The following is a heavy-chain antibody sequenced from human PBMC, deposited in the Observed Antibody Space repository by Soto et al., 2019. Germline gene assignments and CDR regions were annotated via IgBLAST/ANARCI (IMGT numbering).Heavy chain of an antibody. V-gene: IGHV4-34*01. CDR1: GGSFSGYY. J-gene: IGHJ4*02. CDR3: ARGFHPYSSSWGY. Sequence: PSETLSLTCAVYGGSFSGYYWSWIRQPPGKGLEWIGEINHSGSTNYNPSLKSRVTISVDTSKNQFSLKLSSVTAADTAVYYCARGFHPYSSSWGYWGQGTLVTVSS. CDR2: INHSGST. D-gene: IGHD6-13*01.